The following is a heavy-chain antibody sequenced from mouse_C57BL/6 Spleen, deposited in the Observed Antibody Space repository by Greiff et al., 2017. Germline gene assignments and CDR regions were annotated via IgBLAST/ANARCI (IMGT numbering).Heavy chain of an antibody. CDR2: INPNNGGT. V-gene: IGHV1-26*01. CDR3: ARSWGPLFDY. Sequence: EVQLQQSGPELVKPGASVKISCKASGYTFTDYYMNWVKQSHGKSLEWIGDINPNNGGTSYNQKFKGKATLTVDKSSSTAYMELRSLTSEDSAVYYCARSWGPLFDYWGQGTTLTVSS. J-gene: IGHJ2*01. CDR1: GYTFTDYY. D-gene: IGHD3-3*01.